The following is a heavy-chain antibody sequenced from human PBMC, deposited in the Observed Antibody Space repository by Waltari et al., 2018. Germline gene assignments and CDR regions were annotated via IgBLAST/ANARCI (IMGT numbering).Heavy chain of an antibody. Sequence: GWIQQPPGKGLEWIGSIYHSGSTYYNPSLKSRVTISVDTSKNQFSLKLSSVTAADTAVYYCARGLWFGELFWFDPWGQGTLVTVSS. D-gene: IGHD3-10*01. J-gene: IGHJ5*02. CDR3: ARGLWFGELFWFDP. V-gene: IGHV4-38-2*01. CDR2: IYHSGST.